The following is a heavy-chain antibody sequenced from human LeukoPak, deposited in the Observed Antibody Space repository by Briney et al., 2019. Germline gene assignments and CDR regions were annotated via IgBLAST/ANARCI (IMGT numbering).Heavy chain of an antibody. D-gene: IGHD6-13*01. V-gene: IGHV3-48*04. CDR2: ISSSGSTI. CDR3: ARGRYSSSWYEKAIFDY. J-gene: IGHJ4*02. CDR1: GFTFSSRDW. Sequence: GGSLRLSCVASGFTFSSRDWMTWVRQAPGKGLEWVSYISSSGSTIYYADSVKGRFTISRDNAKNSLYLQMNSLRAEDTAVYYCARGRYSSSWYEKAIFDYWGQGTLVTVSS.